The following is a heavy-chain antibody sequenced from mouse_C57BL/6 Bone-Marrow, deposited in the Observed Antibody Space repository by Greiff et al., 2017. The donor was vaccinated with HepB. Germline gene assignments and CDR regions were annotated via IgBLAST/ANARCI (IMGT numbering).Heavy chain of an antibody. CDR2: IDPETGGT. J-gene: IGHJ2*01. CDR3: TRNPITTVVATVDY. Sequence: VQLQQSGAELVRPGASVTLSCTASGYTFTDYEMHWVKQTPVHGLEWIGAIDPETGGTAYNPKFKCKAILTADKSSSTAYMELRSLTSEDSAVYYCTRNPITTVVATVDYWGQGTTLTVSS. CDR1: GYTFTDYE. V-gene: IGHV1-15*01. D-gene: IGHD1-1*01.